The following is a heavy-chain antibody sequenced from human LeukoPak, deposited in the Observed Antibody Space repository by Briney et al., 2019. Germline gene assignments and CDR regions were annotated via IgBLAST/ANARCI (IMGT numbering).Heavy chain of an antibody. V-gene: IGHV3-9*01. CDR3: AKARGSGIAALIAGF. J-gene: IGHJ4*02. CDR1: GFTFDDYA. D-gene: IGHD6-6*01. Sequence: GGSLRLSCAASGFTFDDYAMHWVRQAPGKGLEWVSGISRNSGSMGYADSVKGRFTISRDNAKNSLYLQMNSLRAEDRALYYCAKARGSGIAALIAGFWGQGTLVTVSS. CDR2: ISRNSGSM.